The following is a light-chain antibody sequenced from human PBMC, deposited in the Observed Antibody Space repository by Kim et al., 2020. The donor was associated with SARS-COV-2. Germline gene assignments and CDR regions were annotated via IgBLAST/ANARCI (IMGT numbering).Light chain of an antibody. V-gene: IGKV3-11*01. CDR1: QSVGDF. Sequence: SLSPGEGATLSCRASQSVGDFLAWYQQRPGQPPRLLIYDASKRVTGIPTRFSGSGSGTDFTLTVTTLEPEDFALYYCQRTSWPITFGQGTRLEIK. CDR2: DAS. J-gene: IGKJ5*01. CDR3: QRTSWPIT.